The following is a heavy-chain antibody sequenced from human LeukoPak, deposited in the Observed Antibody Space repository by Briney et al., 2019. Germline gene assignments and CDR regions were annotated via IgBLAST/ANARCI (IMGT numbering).Heavy chain of an antibody. Sequence: GGSLRLSCAASGFTFSSYGMHWVRQAPGKGLEWVAVIWYDGSNKYYADSVKGRFTISRDNSKNTLYLQMNSLRDEDTAIYYCAKVTTFANWFDPWGQGTPVTVSS. J-gene: IGHJ5*02. CDR2: IWYDGSNK. CDR1: GFTFSSYG. CDR3: AKVTTFANWFDP. V-gene: IGHV3-33*06. D-gene: IGHD2/OR15-2a*01.